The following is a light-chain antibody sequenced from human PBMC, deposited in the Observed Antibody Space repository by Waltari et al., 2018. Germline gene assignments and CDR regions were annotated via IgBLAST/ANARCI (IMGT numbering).Light chain of an antibody. V-gene: IGLV7-46*01. Sequence: QAVVTQMPSLPVSPEAAITPQRPSKTRVVPSGHIPSWFQQKPGQAPVTLIYDASNRHSWTPARFSGSLLGGKAALTLSGAQPEDEADYYCLLSFSGADVVFGGGTKLTVL. CDR2: DAS. J-gene: IGLJ2*01. CDR3: LLSFSGADVV. CDR1: TRVVPSGHI.